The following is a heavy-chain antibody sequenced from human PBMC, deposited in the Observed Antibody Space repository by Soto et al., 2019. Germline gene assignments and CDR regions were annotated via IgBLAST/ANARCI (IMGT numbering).Heavy chain of an antibody. J-gene: IGHJ4*02. CDR2: ISYDGIDK. CDR3: AKDLREMATIRPDY. Sequence: QVQLVESGGGVVQPGRSLRLSCAASGFTFSSFGIHWVRQAPGKGLEWVAVISYDGIDKNYADSVKGRFTISRENSKNMVHLQMNSLRAEDTAVYYCAKDLREMATIRPDYWGQGILVTVSS. D-gene: IGHD5-12*01. CDR1: GFTFSSFG. V-gene: IGHV3-30*18.